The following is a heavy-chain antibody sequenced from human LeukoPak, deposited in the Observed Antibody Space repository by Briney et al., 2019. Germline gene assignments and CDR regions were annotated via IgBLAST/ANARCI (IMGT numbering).Heavy chain of an antibody. Sequence: GGSLRLSCAASGFRFSDFTMTWVRQAPGKGPEWVSAISGSGGSTYYADSVKGRFTISRDNSKNTLYLQMNSLRAEDTAVYYCATTPYYDILTGYSSPTYFDYWGQGTLVTVSS. D-gene: IGHD3-9*01. V-gene: IGHV3-23*01. CDR2: ISGSGGST. CDR3: ATTPYYDILTGYSSPTYFDY. CDR1: GFRFSDFT. J-gene: IGHJ4*02.